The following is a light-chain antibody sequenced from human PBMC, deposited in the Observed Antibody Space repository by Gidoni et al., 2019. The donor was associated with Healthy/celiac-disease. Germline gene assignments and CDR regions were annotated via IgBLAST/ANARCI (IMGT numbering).Light chain of an antibody. Sequence: DIVMTQSPDSLAVSLGERATINCKSSQNVLYSSNNKNYLAWYQQKPGQPPKLLIYWASTRESGVPDRFSGSGSGTDFTLTISSLQAEDVAVYYCQQYYSTPPTFGPGTKVELK. V-gene: IGKV4-1*01. CDR1: QNVLYSSNNKNY. J-gene: IGKJ1*01. CDR2: WAS. CDR3: QQYYSTPPT.